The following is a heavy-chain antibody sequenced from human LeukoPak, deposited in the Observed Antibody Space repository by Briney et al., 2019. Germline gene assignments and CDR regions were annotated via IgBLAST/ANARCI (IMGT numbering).Heavy chain of an antibody. CDR3: ARTLLGYLDY. V-gene: IGHV1-69*02. Sequence: GASVTVSCKASGYTFTGYYMHWVRQAPGQGLEWMGRIIPILGIANYAQKFQGRVTITADKSTSTAYMELSSLRSEDTAVYYCARTLLGYLDYWGQGTLVTVSS. D-gene: IGHD6-13*01. CDR1: GYTFTGYY. J-gene: IGHJ4*02. CDR2: IIPILGIA.